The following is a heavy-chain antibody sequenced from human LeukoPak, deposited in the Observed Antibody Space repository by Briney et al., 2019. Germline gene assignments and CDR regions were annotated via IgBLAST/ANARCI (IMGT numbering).Heavy chain of an antibody. V-gene: IGHV3-21*01. CDR3: ARGITMIVVG. Sequence: GGSLRLSCAASGFTFSSYSMNWVRQAPGKGLEWVSSISSSSSYIYYADSVKGRFTISRDNAKNSLYPQMNSLRAEDTAVYYCARGITMIVVGWGQGTLVTVSS. D-gene: IGHD3-22*01. CDR2: ISSSSSYI. CDR1: GFTFSSYS. J-gene: IGHJ4*02.